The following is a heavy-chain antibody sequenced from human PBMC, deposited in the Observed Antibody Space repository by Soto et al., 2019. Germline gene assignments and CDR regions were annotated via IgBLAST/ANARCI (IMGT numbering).Heavy chain of an antibody. CDR3: ARISNFDFWSGPDALDI. Sequence: SETLSLTCTVSGGSINNNNYYWGWIRQPPGKGLEWIGNIYYSGSTYYNPSLKSRVTISVDTSKNQFSLRLSSVTAADTAVYYCARISNFDFWSGPDALDIWGQGTMVTVSS. CDR2: IYYSGST. D-gene: IGHD3-3*01. CDR1: GGSINNNNYY. V-gene: IGHV4-39*01. J-gene: IGHJ3*02.